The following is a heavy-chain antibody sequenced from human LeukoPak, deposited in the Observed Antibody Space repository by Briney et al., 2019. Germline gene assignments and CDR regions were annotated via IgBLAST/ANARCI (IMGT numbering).Heavy chain of an antibody. Sequence: GGSLRLSCTASGFTFGDYAMSWVRRAPGKGLEWVGFIRSKAYGGTTEYAASVKGRFTISRDDSKSIAYLQMNSLKTEDTAVYYCTRAGNDYGAYIDYWGQGTLVTVSS. J-gene: IGHJ4*02. D-gene: IGHD4-17*01. CDR1: GFTFGDYA. CDR2: IRSKAYGGTT. CDR3: TRAGNDYGAYIDY. V-gene: IGHV3-49*04.